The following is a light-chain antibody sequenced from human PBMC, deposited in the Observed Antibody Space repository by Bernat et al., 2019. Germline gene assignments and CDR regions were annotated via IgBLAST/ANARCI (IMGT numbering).Light chain of an antibody. CDR2: DVS. CDR3: SSYADTHALI. Sequence: QSALTQSPSASGSPGQSVTISCTGSSSDIGSYNYVSWYQQTPGKAPKLLIYDVSERPSGVPDRFSGAKSGNTASLTVSGLLLDDEGDYYCSSYADTHALIFGGGTKLTVL. J-gene: IGLJ2*01. CDR1: SSDIGSYNY. V-gene: IGLV2-8*01.